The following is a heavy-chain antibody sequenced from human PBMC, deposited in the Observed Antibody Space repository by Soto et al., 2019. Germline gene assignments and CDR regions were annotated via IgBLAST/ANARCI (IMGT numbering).Heavy chain of an antibody. V-gene: IGHV3-7*01. CDR3: ARLEGLATISYYFDF. J-gene: IGHJ4*02. Sequence: GGSLRLSCAASGFTFSSYWMSWVRQAPGKGLEWVANIKQDGSEKYYVDSVKGRFTISRDNAKNSLYLQMNSLRAEDTAVYFCARLEGLATISYYFDFSGPGALVTVSS. CDR2: IKQDGSEK. CDR1: GFTFSSYW. D-gene: IGHD3-9*01.